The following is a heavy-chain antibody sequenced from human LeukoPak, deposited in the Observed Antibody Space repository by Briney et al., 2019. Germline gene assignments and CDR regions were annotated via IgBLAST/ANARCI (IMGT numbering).Heavy chain of an antibody. CDR3: ARASLNSYDSSGYYPFVYLDY. CDR1: GFTLSSYW. V-gene: IGHV3-74*01. Sequence: PGGSLRLSCAASGFTLSSYWMHWVRQVPGKGLVWVSRINPDGGTTTYADSVKGRFTISRDNAKNTLYLQMNSLRAEDTAVYYCARASLNSYDSSGYYPFVYLDYWGQGTLVTVSS. D-gene: IGHD3-22*01. CDR2: INPDGGTT. J-gene: IGHJ4*02.